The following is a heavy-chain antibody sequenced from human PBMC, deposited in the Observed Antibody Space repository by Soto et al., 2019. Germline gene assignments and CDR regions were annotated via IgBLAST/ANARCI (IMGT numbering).Heavy chain of an antibody. CDR3: AREAYYDFWSDYSYYYYGMDV. J-gene: IGHJ6*02. Sequence: CKASGYTFTSYGISWVRQAPGQGLEWMGWISAYNGNTNYAQKLQGRVTMTTDTSTSTAYMELRSLRSDDTAVYYCAREAYYDFWSDYSYYYYGMDVWGQGTTVTVSS. V-gene: IGHV1-18*01. CDR2: ISAYNGNT. D-gene: IGHD3-3*01. CDR1: GYTFTSYG.